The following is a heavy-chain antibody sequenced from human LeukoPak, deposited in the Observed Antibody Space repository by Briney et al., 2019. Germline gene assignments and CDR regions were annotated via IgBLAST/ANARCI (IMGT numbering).Heavy chain of an antibody. CDR3: ARYVDTAMVLGAFDI. J-gene: IGHJ3*02. D-gene: IGHD5-18*01. Sequence: SETLSLTCTVSGGSISSYYWSWIRQPPGKGLEWIGYIYYSGSTNYNPSLKSRVTISVDTSKNQFSLKLSSVTAADTAVYYCARYVDTAMVLGAFDIWGQGTMVTVSS. CDR2: IYYSGST. V-gene: IGHV4-59*01. CDR1: GGSISSYY.